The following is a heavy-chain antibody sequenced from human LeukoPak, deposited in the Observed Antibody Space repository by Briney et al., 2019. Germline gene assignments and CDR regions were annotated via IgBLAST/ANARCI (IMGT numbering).Heavy chain of an antibody. D-gene: IGHD6-13*01. J-gene: IGHJ6*02. CDR3: ARYHYLDEQQLPLIVHYYYGMDV. Sequence: ASVKVSCKASGYTFSTYPMNWVRQAPGQGLEWMGWISAYNGNTNYAQKLQGRVTMTTDTSTSTAYMELRSLRSDDTAVYYCARYHYLDEQQLPLIVHYYYGMDVWGQGTTVTVSS. CDR2: ISAYNGNT. V-gene: IGHV1-18*01. CDR1: GYTFSTYP.